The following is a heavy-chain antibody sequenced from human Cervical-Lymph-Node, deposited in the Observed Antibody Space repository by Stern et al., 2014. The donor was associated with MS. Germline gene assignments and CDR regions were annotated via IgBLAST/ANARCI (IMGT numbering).Heavy chain of an antibody. Sequence: VQLEESGAEVRKPGASVKVSCKASGYTLTRYYMHWVRQAPGQGLEWMGIIDPRGGSSSYAPKFQDRVTMTRDTSTGTFYMELSSLSSEDTAVYYCAGGHTFDFWGQGTLVTVSS. J-gene: IGHJ4*02. V-gene: IGHV1-46*01. CDR3: AGGHTFDF. CDR1: GYTLTRYY. CDR2: IDPRGGSS.